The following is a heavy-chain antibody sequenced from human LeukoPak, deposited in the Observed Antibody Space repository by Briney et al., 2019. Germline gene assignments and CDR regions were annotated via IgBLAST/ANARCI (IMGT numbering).Heavy chain of an antibody. Sequence: GESLRLSCAASGFTFSNYEMNWVRQAPGKGLEWVSYISSSGNTIYHADSVKGRFTISRDNAKNSLYLQMNSLRAEDTAVYYCARGVYDSGGYYHYWGQGTLVTVSS. V-gene: IGHV3-48*03. CDR3: ARGVYDSGGYYHY. CDR2: ISSSGNTI. J-gene: IGHJ4*02. D-gene: IGHD3-22*01. CDR1: GFTFSNYE.